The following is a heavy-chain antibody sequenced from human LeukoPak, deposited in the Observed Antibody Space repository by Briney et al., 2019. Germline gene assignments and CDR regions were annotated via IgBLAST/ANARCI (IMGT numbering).Heavy chain of an antibody. D-gene: IGHD3-10*01. J-gene: IGHJ6*02. CDR2: IIPIFGTA. V-gene: IGHV1-69*05. Sequence: SVKVSCKASGGTFSSYAISWVRQAPGQGLEWMGGIIPIFGTANYAQKFQGRVTITTDESTSTAYMELRSLRSDDTAVYYCARYYYGSGSYYYYGMDVWGQGTTVTVSS. CDR1: GGTFSSYA. CDR3: ARYYYGSGSYYYYGMDV.